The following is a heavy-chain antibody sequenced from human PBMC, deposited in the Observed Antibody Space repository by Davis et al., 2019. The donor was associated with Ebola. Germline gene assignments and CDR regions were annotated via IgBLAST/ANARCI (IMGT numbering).Heavy chain of an antibody. CDR1: GYTFTSYD. D-gene: IGHD3-10*01. CDR2: MNPNSGNT. CDR3: AGGTMVRGVYYYGMDV. Sequence: ASVKVSCKASGYTFTSYDINWVRQATGQGLEWMGWMNPNSGNTGYAQKFQGRVTMTRNTSISTAYMELRSLRSDDTAVYYCAGGTMVRGVYYYGMDVWGQGTTVTVSS. J-gene: IGHJ6*02. V-gene: IGHV1-8*01.